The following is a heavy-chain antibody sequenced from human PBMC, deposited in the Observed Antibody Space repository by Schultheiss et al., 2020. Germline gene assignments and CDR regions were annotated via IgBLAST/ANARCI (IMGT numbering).Heavy chain of an antibody. J-gene: IGHJ6*02. CDR2: INHSGST. Sequence: SETLSLTCTVSGGSISSYYWSWIRQPPVKGLEWIGEINHSGSTNYNPSLKSRVTISVDTSKNQFSLKLSSVTAADTAVYYCARRGVGAADDYYYGMDVWGQGTTVTVSS. D-gene: IGHD1-26*01. CDR3: ARRGVGAADDYYYGMDV. CDR1: GGSISSYY. V-gene: IGHV4-34*01.